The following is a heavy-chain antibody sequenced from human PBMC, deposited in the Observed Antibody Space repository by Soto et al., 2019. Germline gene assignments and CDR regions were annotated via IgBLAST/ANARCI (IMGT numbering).Heavy chain of an antibody. CDR2: IYYSGST. V-gene: IGHV4-59*01. CDR3: ARDTPYYYGIDV. Sequence: SETLSLTCTISGGYISSYYWSWIRQAPGKGLEWIGYIYYSGSTYYSPSLKGRLTISVDTSKNQFSLKLSSVTAADTAVYYCARDTPYYYGIDVWGQGTTVTVSS. CDR1: GGYISSYY. J-gene: IGHJ6*02.